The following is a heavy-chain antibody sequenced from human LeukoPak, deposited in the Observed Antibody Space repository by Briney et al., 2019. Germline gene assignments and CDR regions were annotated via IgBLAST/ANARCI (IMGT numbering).Heavy chain of an antibody. V-gene: IGHV3-48*03. J-gene: IGHJ3*02. CDR2: ISSSGSTI. Sequence: GGSLRLSCAASGFTFSNYEFNWVRQAPGKGLEWVSDISSSGSTIKYADSVKGRFTISRDNAKNSLYLQMNSLRAEDTAVYYCASGSHRYLASDIWGQGTMVTVSA. CDR1: GFTFSNYE. CDR3: ASGSHRYLASDI. D-gene: IGHD3-16*02.